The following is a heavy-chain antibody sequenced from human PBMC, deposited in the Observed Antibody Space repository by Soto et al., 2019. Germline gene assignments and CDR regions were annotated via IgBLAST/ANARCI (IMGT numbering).Heavy chain of an antibody. CDR2: IYHSGSA. V-gene: IGHV4-31*03. Sequence: SETLSLTCTVSGGSISSGGHYWNWIRQHPGKGLEWIGYIYHSGSAYYNPSLKSRVTISVDTSKNQFSLKLSSVTAADTAVYYCARRDDYDRSGYYYFDDWGQGTLVTVSS. CDR1: GGSISSGGHY. J-gene: IGHJ4*02. CDR3: ARRDDYDRSGYYYFDD. D-gene: IGHD3-22*01.